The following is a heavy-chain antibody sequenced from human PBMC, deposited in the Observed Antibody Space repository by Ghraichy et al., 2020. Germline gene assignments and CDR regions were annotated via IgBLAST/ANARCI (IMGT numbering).Heavy chain of an antibody. CDR3: ARDSSYDFWSGYYPGDGMDF. Sequence: TCAASGFTFSSYSMNWVRQAPGKGLEWVSYISSSSSTIYYADSVKGRFTISRDNAKNSLYLQMNSLRAEDTAVYYCARDSSYDFWSGYYPGDGMDFWGQGTTVTVSS. J-gene: IGHJ6*02. V-gene: IGHV3-48*01. D-gene: IGHD3-3*01. CDR1: GFTFSSYS. CDR2: ISSSSSTI.